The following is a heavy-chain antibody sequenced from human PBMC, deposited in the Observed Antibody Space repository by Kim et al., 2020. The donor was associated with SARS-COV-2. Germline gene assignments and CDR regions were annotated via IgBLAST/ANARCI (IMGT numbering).Heavy chain of an antibody. Sequence: GGSLRLSCAASGFTFSSHGMHWVRQAPGKGLEWVAVIWYDGSNKYYADSVKGRFTISRDNSKNTLYLQMNSLRAEDTAVYYCARDEYYDSSGYSNGMDVWGQGTTVTVSS. CDR1: GFTFSSHG. V-gene: IGHV3-33*01. D-gene: IGHD3-22*01. CDR2: IWYDGSNK. CDR3: ARDEYYDSSGYSNGMDV. J-gene: IGHJ6*02.